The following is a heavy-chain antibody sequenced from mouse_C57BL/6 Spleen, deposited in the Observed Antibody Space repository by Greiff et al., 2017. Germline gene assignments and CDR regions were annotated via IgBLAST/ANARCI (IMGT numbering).Heavy chain of an antibody. CDR1: GYTFTSYG. J-gene: IGHJ4*01. Sequence: QVQLQQSGAELSRPGASVKLSCKASGYTFTSYGISWVKQRTGPGLEWIGEYYPRSGNTYYNEKFKGKATLTADKSSSTAYMELPSLTSEDSAVYFCARTLASYYAVDYWGQGTTVTVSS. CDR3: ARTLASYYAVDY. D-gene: IGHD1-1*01. CDR2: YYPRSGNT. V-gene: IGHV1-81*01.